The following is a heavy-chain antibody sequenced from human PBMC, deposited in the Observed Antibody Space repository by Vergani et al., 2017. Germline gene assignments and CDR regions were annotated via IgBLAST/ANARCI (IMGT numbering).Heavy chain of an antibody. D-gene: IGHD3-10*01. CDR2: IYYSGST. V-gene: IGHV4-30-4*08. CDR3: ARVEVVRGVSYYYYYYGMDV. CDR1: GGSISSGDYY. J-gene: IGHJ6*02. Sequence: QVQLQESGPGLVKPSQTLSLTCTVSGGSISSGDYYWSWIRQPPGKGLEWIGYIYYSGSTYYNPSLKSRVTISVDTSKNQFSLKLSSVTAADTAVYYCARVEVVRGVSYYYYYYGMDVWGQGTTVTVSS.